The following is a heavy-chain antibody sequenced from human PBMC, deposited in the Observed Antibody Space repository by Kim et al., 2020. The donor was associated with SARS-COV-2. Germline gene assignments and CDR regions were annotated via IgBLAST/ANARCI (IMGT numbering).Heavy chain of an antibody. J-gene: IGHJ4*02. CDR2: ISGSGSPI. CDR1: GFTFSDYS. CDR3: VRDRRFTFEN. V-gene: IGHV3-48*04. Sequence: GGSLRLSCAASGFTFSDYSMNWVRQAPGKGLEWLAYISGSGSPITYADSMRGRFTISRDNTKDSLFLQMNNLRAEDTALYYCVRDRRFTFENWGQGTLVTVSS. D-gene: IGHD3-3*01.